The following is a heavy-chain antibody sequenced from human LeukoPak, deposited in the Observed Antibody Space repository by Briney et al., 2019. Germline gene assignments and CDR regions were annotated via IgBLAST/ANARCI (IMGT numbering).Heavy chain of an antibody. V-gene: IGHV3-21*01. Sequence: GGSLRLSCAASGFTFSSYSMNWVRQAPGKGLEWVSSISDTSSYIYYADSVKGRFTISRDNAKNSLYLQMNSLRTEDTAVYYCARGRGSWYGVYFDYWGQGTLVTVSS. D-gene: IGHD6-13*01. CDR2: ISDTSSYI. J-gene: IGHJ4*02. CDR1: GFTFSSYS. CDR3: ARGRGSWYGVYFDY.